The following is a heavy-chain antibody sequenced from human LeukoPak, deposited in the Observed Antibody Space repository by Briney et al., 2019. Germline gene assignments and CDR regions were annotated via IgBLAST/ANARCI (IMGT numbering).Heavy chain of an antibody. CDR2: ISGTGSST. CDR3: ASPPRSSSWIPIAY. V-gene: IGHV3-23*01. Sequence: GGSLRLSCAASGFTFSAYAMSWVRQAPGKGLEWVSGISGTGSSTYYADSVKGRFTISRDNSKNTVYLRMNSVRAEDTAVYYCASPPRSSSWIPIAYWGQGALVTVSP. J-gene: IGHJ4*02. D-gene: IGHD6-13*01. CDR1: GFTFSAYA.